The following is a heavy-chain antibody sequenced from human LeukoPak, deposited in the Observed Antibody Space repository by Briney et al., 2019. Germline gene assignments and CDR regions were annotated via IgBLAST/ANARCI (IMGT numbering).Heavy chain of an antibody. CDR2: ISAYNGNT. Sequence: ASVKVSRTASGYTFTSYGFSWVRQAPGQGLEWMGWISAYNGNTNYAQKLQGRVTMTTDTSTSTAYMELRSLRSDDTAVYYCARMGDTIFGVVTYYGMDVWGQGTTVTVSS. D-gene: IGHD3-3*01. CDR3: ARMGDTIFGVVTYYGMDV. CDR1: GYTFTSYG. J-gene: IGHJ6*02. V-gene: IGHV1-18*01.